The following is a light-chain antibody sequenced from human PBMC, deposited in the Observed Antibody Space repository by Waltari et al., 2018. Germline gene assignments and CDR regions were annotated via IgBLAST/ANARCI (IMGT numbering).Light chain of an antibody. CDR2: GAS. Sequence: DIVLTQSPGRLSSSPGERVTLSCRASQSVSRALAWYQQKPGQAPRLLIFGASNRATGIPDRFSGSGSETDFSLTISRLEPEDFAVYYCQHYVRLPATFGRGTKVEIK. CDR3: QHYVRLPAT. V-gene: IGKV3-20*01. CDR1: QSVSRA. J-gene: IGKJ1*01.